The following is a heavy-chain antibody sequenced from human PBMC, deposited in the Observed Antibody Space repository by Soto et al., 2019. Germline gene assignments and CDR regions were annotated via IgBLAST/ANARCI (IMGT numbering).Heavy chain of an antibody. Sequence: SETLSLTCTVSGGSISSYYWSWIRQPPGKGLEWIGYIYYSGSTNYNPSLKSRVTISVDTSKNQFSLSLSSVTAADTAVYYCARGRGYSYGLDPWGQGTLVTV. J-gene: IGHJ5*02. CDR2: IYYSGST. D-gene: IGHD5-18*01. V-gene: IGHV4-59*08. CDR1: GGSISSYY. CDR3: ARGRGYSYGLDP.